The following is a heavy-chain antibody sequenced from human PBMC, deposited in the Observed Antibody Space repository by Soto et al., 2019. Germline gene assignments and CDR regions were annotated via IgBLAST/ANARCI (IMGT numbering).Heavy chain of an antibody. CDR3: AREKWMVRRNDPFDI. J-gene: IGHJ3*02. CDR2: INPNGGST. D-gene: IGHD6-19*01. V-gene: IGHV1-46*01. Sequence: QVQLVQSGAEVKKPGASVKVSCKASGYTFINYYMHWVRQAPGQGLEWMGIINPNGGSTNYAQKFQGRDTLTRATSTNTVNMELSSLRSEDTAVYFCAREKWMVRRNDPFDIWGQGTMVTVSS. CDR1: GYTFINYY.